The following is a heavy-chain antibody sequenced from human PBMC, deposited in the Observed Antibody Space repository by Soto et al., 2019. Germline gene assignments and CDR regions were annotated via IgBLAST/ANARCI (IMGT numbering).Heavy chain of an antibody. Sequence: SETLSLTCAVYGGSFSGYYWSWIRQPPGKGLEWIGEINHSGSTNYNPSLKSRVTISVDTSKNQFSLKLSSVTAADTAVYYCASLDITIFGVSDYWGQGTLVTVS. CDR3: ASLDITIFGVSDY. V-gene: IGHV4-34*01. J-gene: IGHJ4*02. CDR2: INHSGST. D-gene: IGHD3-3*01. CDR1: GGSFSGYY.